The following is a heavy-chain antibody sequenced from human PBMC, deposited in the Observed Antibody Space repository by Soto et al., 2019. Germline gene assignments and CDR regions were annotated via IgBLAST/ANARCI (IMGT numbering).Heavy chain of an antibody. CDR3: ASTRDGNHDFLDY. V-gene: IGHV3-7*01. Sequence: VHLEESGGGLVQPGGPLRLSCAASGFTFRSYWMNWVRQAPGKGLEWVANINQDGNEDNLLDSVKGRFTISRDNAENALLWQMSSLRFDDTAVYYCASTRDGNHDFLDYWGQGALVSVSS. CDR1: GFTFRSYW. CDR2: INQDGNED. J-gene: IGHJ4*02. D-gene: IGHD1-26*01.